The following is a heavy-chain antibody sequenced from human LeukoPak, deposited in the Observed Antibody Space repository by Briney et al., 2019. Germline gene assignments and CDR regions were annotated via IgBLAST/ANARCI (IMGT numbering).Heavy chain of an antibody. Sequence: SVKVSCKASGGTFSSYAISWVRQAPGQGLEWMGGIIPIFGTANYAQKFQGRVTITADKSTSTAYMELSSLRSEDTAVYYCARLPGSSSLFWFDPWGQGTLVTVSS. CDR1: GGTFSSYA. J-gene: IGHJ5*02. CDR2: IIPIFGTA. V-gene: IGHV1-69*06. CDR3: ARLPGSSSLFWFDP. D-gene: IGHD6-13*01.